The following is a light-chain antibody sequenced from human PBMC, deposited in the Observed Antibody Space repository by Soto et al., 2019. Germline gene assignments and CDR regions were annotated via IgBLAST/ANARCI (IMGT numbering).Light chain of an antibody. V-gene: IGLV2-14*01. J-gene: IGLJ2*01. Sequence: QSALTQPAFVSGSPGQSITISCTGTTCDVSTYNFVSWYQHHPGKAPRLIIYEVTDRPSGVSHRFSGTKSGNTASLTISGLQAEDEATYFCSSFTSSSTLVFGGGTKLTVL. CDR1: TCDVSTYNF. CDR3: SSFTSSSTLV. CDR2: EVT.